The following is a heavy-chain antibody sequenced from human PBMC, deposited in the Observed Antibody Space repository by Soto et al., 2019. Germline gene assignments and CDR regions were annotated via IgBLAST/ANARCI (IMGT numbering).Heavy chain of an antibody. CDR3: AKAYSNSWPNDWFDP. J-gene: IGHJ5*02. Sequence: EVPLLESGGGWLQPGGSLRLSCAASGFTFSSYAMNWVRQAPGKGLEWVSGITGSGAGSYYSDSVKGRFTISRDNSKSTLYLQMNSLRAEDTAVYYCAKAYSNSWPNDWFDPWGQGTLVTVSS. D-gene: IGHD6-13*01. V-gene: IGHV3-23*01. CDR2: ITGSGAGS. CDR1: GFTFSSYA.